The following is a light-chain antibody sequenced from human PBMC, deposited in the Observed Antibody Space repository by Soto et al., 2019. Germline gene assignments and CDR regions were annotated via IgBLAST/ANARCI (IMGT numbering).Light chain of an antibody. CDR3: QSYDSSLSGYV. J-gene: IGLJ1*01. CDR1: SANIGAAYN. V-gene: IGLV1-40*01. Sequence: QSVLTQPPSVSGAPGQRVTISCTGSSANIGAAYNVDWYQQLPGTAPKLLIYGNNNRPSGVPARFSGSKSGTSASLDIAGIQAEDEGDSSCQSYDSSLSGYVFGTGTKVTV. CDR2: GNN.